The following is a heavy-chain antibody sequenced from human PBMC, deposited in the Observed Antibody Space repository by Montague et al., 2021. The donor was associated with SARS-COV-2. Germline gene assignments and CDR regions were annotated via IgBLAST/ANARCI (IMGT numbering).Heavy chain of an antibody. Sequence: SLRLSCAASGFTFSNYWMSWVRQAPGKGLEWVANIQQGGNEKYYVDSVKGRFTISRDNVKNSLFMQMSSLRAGDTAVYYCARVDQDSRGWYDYWGQGTLVTVSS. CDR1: GFTFSNYW. J-gene: IGHJ4*02. CDR3: ARVDQDSRGWYDY. D-gene: IGHD6-19*01. CDR2: IQQGGNEK. V-gene: IGHV3-7*01.